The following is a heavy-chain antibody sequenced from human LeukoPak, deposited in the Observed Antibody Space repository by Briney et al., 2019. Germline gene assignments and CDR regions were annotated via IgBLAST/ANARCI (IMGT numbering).Heavy chain of an antibody. CDR1: GGSISSSSYY. V-gene: IGHV4-39*07. J-gene: IGHJ5*02. D-gene: IGHD6-13*01. CDR3: AREVTESSWSPQNWFDP. CDR2: IYYSGST. Sequence: ASETLSLTCTVSGGSISSSSYYWGWIRQPPGKGLEWIGSIYYSGSTYYNPSLKSRVTISVDTSKNQFSLKLSSVTAADTAVYYCAREVTESSWSPQNWFDPWGQGTLVTVSS.